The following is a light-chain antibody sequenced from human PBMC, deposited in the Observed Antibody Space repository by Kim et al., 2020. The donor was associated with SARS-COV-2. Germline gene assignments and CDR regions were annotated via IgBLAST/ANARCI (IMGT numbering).Light chain of an antibody. J-gene: IGLJ1*01. Sequence: SITSSSTGSSSDVGSYNLVSWYQQHPGKAPKLMIYEVIKRPSGVSNRFSGSKSGNAASLTISGLQAEDEADYYCCSYANSSTPYVFGTGTKVTVL. V-gene: IGLV2-23*02. CDR3: CSYANSSTPYV. CDR1: SSDVGSYNL. CDR2: EVI.